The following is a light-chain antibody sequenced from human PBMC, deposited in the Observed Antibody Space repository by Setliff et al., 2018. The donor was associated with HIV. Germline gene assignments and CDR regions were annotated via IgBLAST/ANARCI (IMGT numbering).Light chain of an antibody. V-gene: IGLV3-21*03. CDR2: DDN. CDR1: NIGSKS. J-gene: IGLJ2*01. CDR3: QVWDSSGDHLV. Sequence: SYELTQPPSVSVAPGKTARITCGGNNIGSKSVHWYQQKPGQAPVLVVYDDNDRPSGIPERFSGSNSGNTATLTISRVEAGDEADYYCQVWDSSGDHLVLGGGTKGTVL.